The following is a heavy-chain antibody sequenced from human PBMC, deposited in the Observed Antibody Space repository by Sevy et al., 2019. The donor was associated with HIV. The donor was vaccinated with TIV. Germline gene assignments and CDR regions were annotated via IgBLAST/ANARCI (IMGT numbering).Heavy chain of an antibody. CDR3: ARGTAGVASV. D-gene: IGHD3-10*01. J-gene: IGHJ4*02. CDR2: INSDGLIT. V-gene: IGHV3-74*01. Sequence: GGSLRLSCVVSGFTSNNYWMHWVRQAPGKGLVWVSRINSDGLITTYADPVKGRFTISRDLAKNTLFLQMISVRVEDTALYYCARGTAGVASVWGQGTLVTVSS. CDR1: GFTSNNYW.